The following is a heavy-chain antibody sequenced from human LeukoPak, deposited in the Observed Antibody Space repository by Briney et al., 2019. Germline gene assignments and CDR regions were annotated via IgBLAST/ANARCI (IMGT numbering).Heavy chain of an antibody. Sequence: PGRSLRLSCAASGFTFSSYGMHWVRQAPGKGLEWVALVSYDGGNKYYADSVKGRFTISRDNSKNTLYLQMNSLRAEDTAVYYCAKYCISSSGCGGSSHFYGMDVWGQGTTVTVSS. CDR3: AKYCISSSGCGGSSHFYGMDV. D-gene: IGHD6-19*01. CDR1: GFTFSSYG. CDR2: VSYDGGNK. V-gene: IGHV3-30*18. J-gene: IGHJ6*02.